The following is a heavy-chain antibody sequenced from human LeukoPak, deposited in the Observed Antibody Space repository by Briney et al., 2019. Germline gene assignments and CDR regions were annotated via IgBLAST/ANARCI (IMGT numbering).Heavy chain of an antibody. CDR3: ARDSPISGSYYGGLGY. J-gene: IGHJ4*02. CDR1: GYTFTSYY. Sequence: ASVTVSCKASGYTFTSYYMHWVRQAPGQGLEWMGIINPSGGSTNYAQKFQGRVTMTRDTSTSTVYMELSSLRSEDTAVYYCARDSPISGSYYGGLGYWGQGVLVTVSS. V-gene: IGHV1-46*01. CDR2: INPSGGST. D-gene: IGHD1-26*01.